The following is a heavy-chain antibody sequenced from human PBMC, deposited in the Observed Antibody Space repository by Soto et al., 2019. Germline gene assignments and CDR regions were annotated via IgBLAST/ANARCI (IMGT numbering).Heavy chain of an antibody. V-gene: IGHV3-74*01. CDR2: INSDGSTR. Sequence: GGSLRLSCVASGFTFSNYWMHWVRQAPGKGLVWVSRINSDGSTRSYAESVKGRFTISRDNVKNTLYLQMNSLRAEDTAVYYCARVFDTYYFDSWGQGTLVTVSS. J-gene: IGHJ4*02. CDR1: GFTFSNYW. CDR3: ARVFDTYYFDS. D-gene: IGHD3-9*01.